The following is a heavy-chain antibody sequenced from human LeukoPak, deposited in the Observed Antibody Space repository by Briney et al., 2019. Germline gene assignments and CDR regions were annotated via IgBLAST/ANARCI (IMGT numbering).Heavy chain of an antibody. CDR2: ISSSSSYI. Sequence: GGSLRLSCAASGFTFSSYSMNWVRQAPGKGLEWASSISSSSSYIYYADSVKGRFTISRDNAKNSLYLQMNSLRAEDTAVYYCARGPRGLDWLPFFDPWGQGTLVTVSS. J-gene: IGHJ5*02. CDR3: ARGPRGLDWLPFFDP. D-gene: IGHD3/OR15-3a*01. CDR1: GFTFSSYS. V-gene: IGHV3-21*01.